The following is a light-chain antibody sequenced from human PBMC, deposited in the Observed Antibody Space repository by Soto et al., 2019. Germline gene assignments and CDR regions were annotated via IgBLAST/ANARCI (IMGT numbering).Light chain of an antibody. Sequence: VLTQSPGTLSLSPGERATLSCRASQSVSSRLAWYQHQSGQAPRLLISGASRRATGIPDRFSGSGSGTGFTLTISRLEPEDFALYYCQHYYGTSPISFGQGTRLEIK. CDR1: QSVSSR. V-gene: IGKV3-20*01. J-gene: IGKJ5*01. CDR2: GAS. CDR3: QHYYGTSPIS.